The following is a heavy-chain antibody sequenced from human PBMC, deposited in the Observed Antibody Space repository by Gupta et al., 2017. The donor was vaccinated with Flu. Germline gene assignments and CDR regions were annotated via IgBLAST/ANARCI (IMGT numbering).Heavy chain of an antibody. CDR2: ISSSSSYI. D-gene: IGHD2-2*01. CDR1: GFTFSSYS. V-gene: IGHV3-21*01. J-gene: IGHJ6*03. Sequence: EVQLVESGGGLVKPGGSLRISCAASGFTFSSYSMNWVRQAPGKGLEWGSSISSSSSYIYYADSVKGRFTISRDNAKNSLYLQMNSLRAEDTAVYYCARGRIVVVPAAIGERIENYYYYYMDVWGKGTTVTVSS. CDR3: ARGRIVVVPAAIGERIENYYYYYMDV.